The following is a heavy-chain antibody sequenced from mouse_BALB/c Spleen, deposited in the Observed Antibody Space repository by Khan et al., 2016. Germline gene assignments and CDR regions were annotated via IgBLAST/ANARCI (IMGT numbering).Heavy chain of an antibody. CDR3: TRSPTATRYFDV. CDR2: IRYSGST. D-gene: IGHD1-2*01. CDR1: GYSITSDYA. J-gene: IGHJ1*01. Sequence: EVQLQESGPGLVKPSQSLSLTCTVTGYSITSDYAWNWIRQFPGNKLEWMGYIRYSGSTTYNPSLKSRISNRRDTSKNQFFLQLYSVTTEDTATYYCTRSPTATRYFDVWGAGTTVTVSS. V-gene: IGHV3-2*02.